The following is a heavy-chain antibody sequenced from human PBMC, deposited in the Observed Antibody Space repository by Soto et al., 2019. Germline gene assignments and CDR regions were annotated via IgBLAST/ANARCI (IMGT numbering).Heavy chain of an antibody. CDR3: AKWGGYYPYYHEMDV. D-gene: IGHD1-26*01. V-gene: IGHV3-23*01. CDR1: GFSFGGYA. Sequence: EVQLLESGGALVQPGWSLRLSCAASGFSFGGYAMSWVRQAPGKGLGWVSGISGGGTSTYYADSVKGRFTISRDSSMVYLQMNSLRAEDTAVYYCAKWGGYYPYYHEMDVWGQGTTVTVSS. J-gene: IGHJ6*02. CDR2: ISGGGTST.